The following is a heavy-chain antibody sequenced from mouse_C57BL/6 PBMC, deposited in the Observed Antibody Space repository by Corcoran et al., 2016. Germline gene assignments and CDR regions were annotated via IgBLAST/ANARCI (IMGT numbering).Heavy chain of an antibody. D-gene: IGHD2-4*01. CDR1: GYTFTTYG. CDR2: INTYSGVP. CDR3: ARTGDYDGFAY. V-gene: IGHV9-3*01. J-gene: IGHJ3*01. Sequence: QIQLVQSGPELKKPGETVKISCKASGYTFTTYGMSWVKQAPGKGLKWMGWINTYSGVPTYADDFKGRFAFSLETSASTAYLQINNLKNEDTATYFCARTGDYDGFAYWGQGTLVTVSA.